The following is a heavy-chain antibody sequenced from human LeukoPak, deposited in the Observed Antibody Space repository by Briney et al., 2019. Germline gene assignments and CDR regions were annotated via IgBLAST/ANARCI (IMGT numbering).Heavy chain of an antibody. D-gene: IGHD3-3*01. V-gene: IGHV1-18*01. CDR2: ISAYNGNT. CDR3: ARGPTIFGVVYYYYYYMDV. J-gene: IGHJ6*03. Sequence: ASVKVSCKASGYTFTSYGISWVRQAPGQGLEWMGWISAYNGNTNHAQKLQGRVTMTTDTSTSTAYMELRSLRSDDTAVYYCARGPTIFGVVYYYYYYMDVWGKGTTVTVSS. CDR1: GYTFTSYG.